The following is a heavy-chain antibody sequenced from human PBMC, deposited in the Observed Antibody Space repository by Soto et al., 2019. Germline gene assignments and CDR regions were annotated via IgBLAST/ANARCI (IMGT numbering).Heavy chain of an antibody. CDR1: GYTFTIYD. CDR2: TSSYNGNT. Sequence: ASVKVSCKASGYTFTIYDITWVRQAPGQGLEWMGWTSSYNGNTKYAQKLQGRVTMTRNTSLSTAYMELSSLTSEDTAVYYCARGPMDYWGRGTLVTVS. CDR3: ARGPMDY. J-gene: IGHJ4*02. V-gene: IGHV1-18*01.